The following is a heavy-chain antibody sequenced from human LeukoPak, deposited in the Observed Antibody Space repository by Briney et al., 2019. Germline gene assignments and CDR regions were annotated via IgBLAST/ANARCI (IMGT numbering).Heavy chain of an antibody. D-gene: IGHD3-22*01. CDR3: ARSLLIYDSSGYGY. CDR2: IYYSGST. Sequence: PSETLSLTCTVSGGSISSSSYYWGWIRQPPGTGLEWIGSIYYSGSTYYNPSLKSRVTISVDTSKNQFSLKLSSVTAADTAVYYCARSLLIYDSSGYGYWGQGTLVTVSS. V-gene: IGHV4-39*01. J-gene: IGHJ4*02. CDR1: GGSISSSSYY.